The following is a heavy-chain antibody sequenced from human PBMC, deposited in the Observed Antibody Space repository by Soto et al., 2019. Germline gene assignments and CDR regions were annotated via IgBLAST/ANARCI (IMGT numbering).Heavy chain of an antibody. CDR2: IHYSGST. CDR3: ARLTSRQIPIIDYWYIHV. Sequence: QVQLQESGPGLVKPSETLSLTCTVSGGSINNYYWSWIRQPPGQGLEWIGYIHYSGSTNYNPSLESRVTISVDTPKNQFSLNLSSVTAADTAVYYCARLTSRQIPIIDYWYIHVWGKASTVSVSS. D-gene: IGHD2-21*01. CDR1: GGSINNYY. J-gene: IGHJ6*03. V-gene: IGHV4-59*08.